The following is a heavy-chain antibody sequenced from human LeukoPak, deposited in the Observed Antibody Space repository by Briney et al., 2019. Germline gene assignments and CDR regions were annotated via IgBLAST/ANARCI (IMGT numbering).Heavy chain of an antibody. V-gene: IGHV1-8*02. CDR2: MNPNSGNT. J-gene: IGHJ5*02. Sequence: ASVKVSCKASGHTFTSYDINWVRQATGQGLEWMGWMNPNSGNTAYAQKFQGRVTMTRNTSISTAYMELSSLRSEDTAVYYCARVDSWTYNWFDPWGQGTLVTVSS. CDR1: GHTFTSYD. CDR3: ARVDSWTYNWFDP. D-gene: IGHD6-13*01.